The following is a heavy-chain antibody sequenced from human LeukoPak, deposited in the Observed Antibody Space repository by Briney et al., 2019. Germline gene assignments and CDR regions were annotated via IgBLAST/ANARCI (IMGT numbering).Heavy chain of an antibody. Sequence: GGSLRPSCTPSGFTFSNFGMHWVRQAPGKGLEWLTLTSYDGSETTYAASVKGRFTASRDNSKNILYLQLNSLTVDDTAVYYCARDVGPSDYWGQGTLVTVSS. CDR1: GFTFSNFG. CDR3: ARDVGPSDY. D-gene: IGHD1-26*01. J-gene: IGHJ4*02. CDR2: TSYDGSET. V-gene: IGHV3-30*03.